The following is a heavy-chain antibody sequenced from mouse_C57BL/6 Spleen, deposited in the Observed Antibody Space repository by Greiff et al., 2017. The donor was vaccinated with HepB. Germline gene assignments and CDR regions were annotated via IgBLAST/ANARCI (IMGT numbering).Heavy chain of an antibody. J-gene: IGHJ4*01. CDR1: GYTFTSYW. CDR3: VSSTTVVATDYYAMDY. V-gene: IGHV1-59*01. D-gene: IGHD1-1*01. Sequence: QVQLQQPGAELVRPGTSVKLSCKASGYTFTSYWMHWVKQRPGQGLEWIGVIDPSDSYTNYNQKFKGKATLTVDTSSSTAYMQLSSLTSEDSAVYYCVSSTTVVATDYYAMDYWGQGTSVTVSS. CDR2: IDPSDSYT.